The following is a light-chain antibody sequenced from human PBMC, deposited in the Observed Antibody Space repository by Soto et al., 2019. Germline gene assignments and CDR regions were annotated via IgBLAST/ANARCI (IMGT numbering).Light chain of an antibody. CDR3: SSYAGSNNPFV. CDR2: EVS. Sequence: QSVLTQPPSASGSPGQSVTTSCTGTSSDVGGYNYVSWYQQHPGKAPKLMIYEVSKRPSGVPDRFSGSKSGNTASLTVYGLQAEDEADYYCSSYAGSNNPFVFGTGTKLTVL. V-gene: IGLV2-8*01. J-gene: IGLJ1*01. CDR1: SSDVGGYNY.